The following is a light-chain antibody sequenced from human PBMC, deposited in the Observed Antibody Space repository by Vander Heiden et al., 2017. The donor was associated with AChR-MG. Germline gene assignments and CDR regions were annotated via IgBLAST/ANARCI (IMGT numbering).Light chain of an antibody. Sequence: SALTQSATVSGSPGHSITISCTGTSRCVGGYSYVSWYQQHPVKAPKLMIEDVSKLPSGVSKRFAGSKSGNTAARTISGLQAEDETDYYCSSDTSSSTVFCGGTKLTVL. CDR3: SSDTSSSTV. J-gene: IGLJ2*01. CDR2: DVS. V-gene: IGLV2-14*01. CDR1: SRCVGGYSY.